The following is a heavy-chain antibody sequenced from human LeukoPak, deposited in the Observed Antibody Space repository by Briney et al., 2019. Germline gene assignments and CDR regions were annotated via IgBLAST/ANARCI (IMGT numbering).Heavy chain of an antibody. CDR1: GGSISSGGYY. V-gene: IGHV4-31*03. CDR3: ARSGEEYYYDSSGYQAEWNWFDP. Sequence: PSETLSPTCTVSGGSISSGGYYWSWIRQHPGKGLEWIGYIYYSGSTYYNPSLKSRVTISVDTSKNQFSLKLSSVTAADTAVYYCARSGEEYYYDSSGYQAEWNWFDPWGQGTLVTVSS. CDR2: IYYSGST. J-gene: IGHJ5*02. D-gene: IGHD3-22*01.